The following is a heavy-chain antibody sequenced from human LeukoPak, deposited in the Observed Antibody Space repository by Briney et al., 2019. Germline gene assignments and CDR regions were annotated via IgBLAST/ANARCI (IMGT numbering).Heavy chain of an antibody. J-gene: IGHJ4*02. CDR2: IGGNGGST. V-gene: IGHV3-23*01. Sequence: PGGSLRLSCAASRFTFSNYAMSWVRQAPGKGLEWVSAIGGNGGSTYYADSVKGRFTISRDNSKDTLYLQMNSLRAEDTAVYYCARDLGAGIGSLPKKWGQGTLVTVSS. CDR3: ARDLGAGIGSLPKK. D-gene: IGHD6-13*01. CDR1: RFTFSNYA.